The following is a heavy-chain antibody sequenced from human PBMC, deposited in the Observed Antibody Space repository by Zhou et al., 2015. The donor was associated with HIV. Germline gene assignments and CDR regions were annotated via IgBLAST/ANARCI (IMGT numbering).Heavy chain of an antibody. V-gene: IGHV1-18*01. Sequence: QVQLVQSGTEVKRPGSSVKVSCKASGGSFSDSEISWVRQAPGQGLEWMGWISAYNGNTNYAQKLQGRVTMTTDTSTSTAYMELRSLRSDDTAVYYCARAAKPGYYDSSGYYDYWGQGTLVTVSS. CDR3: ARAAKPGYYDSSGYYDY. J-gene: IGHJ4*02. D-gene: IGHD3-22*01. CDR1: GGSFSDSE. CDR2: ISAYNGNT.